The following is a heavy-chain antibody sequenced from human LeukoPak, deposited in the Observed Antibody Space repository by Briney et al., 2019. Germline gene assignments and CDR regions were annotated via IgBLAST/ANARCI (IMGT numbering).Heavy chain of an antibody. Sequence: GGSLRLSCAASGFGFSSFGMHWVRQAPDKGLDWVAYIRNDASKTYYAESVKGRFTISRDNSKNMVFLQMNSLRSEDTALYYCAKRAGSAWSAGVWGQGTLVPVSS. CDR1: GFGFSSFG. D-gene: IGHD3-10*01. J-gene: IGHJ4*02. V-gene: IGHV3-30*02. CDR3: AKRAGSAWSAGV. CDR2: IRNDASKT.